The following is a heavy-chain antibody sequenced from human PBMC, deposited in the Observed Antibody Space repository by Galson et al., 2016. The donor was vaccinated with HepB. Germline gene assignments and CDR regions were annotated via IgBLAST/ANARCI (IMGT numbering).Heavy chain of an antibody. Sequence: CAISGDSVSNNNAGWYWIRQSPLRGLECLGRTFYRSNWQNDYAESVTSRISINADTARNEISLHLRSVTPEDTGVYYCARSYLLGRGFGWWGPGTPVTVSS. V-gene: IGHV6-1*01. D-gene: IGHD3-10*01. CDR1: GDSVSNNNAG. J-gene: IGHJ4*02. CDR2: TFYRSNWQN. CDR3: ARSYLLGRGFGW.